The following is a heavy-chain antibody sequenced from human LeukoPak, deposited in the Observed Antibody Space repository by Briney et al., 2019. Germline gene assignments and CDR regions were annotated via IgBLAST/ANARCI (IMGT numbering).Heavy chain of an antibody. J-gene: IGHJ3*02. Sequence: PGGSLRLSCAASGFTFSSYSMNWVRQAPGKGLEWVSSISSSSSYIYYADSVKGRFTISRDNAKNSLYLQMNSLRAEDTAVYYCAVVGAKMRDYAFDIWGQGTMVTVSS. D-gene: IGHD1-26*01. CDR1: GFTFSSYS. CDR3: AVVGAKMRDYAFDI. CDR2: ISSSSSYI. V-gene: IGHV3-21*01.